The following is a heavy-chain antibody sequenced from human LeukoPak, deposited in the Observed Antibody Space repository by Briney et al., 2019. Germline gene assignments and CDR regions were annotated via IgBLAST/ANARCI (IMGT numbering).Heavy chain of an antibody. J-gene: IGHJ3*02. Sequence: GGSLRLSCAASGFTFSNSWMSWVRQAPGKGLEWVGRIKSKTDGGTTDYAAPVKGRFTISRDDSKNTLYLQMNSLKTEDTAVYYCTTYDFWSVSYAFDIWGQGTMVTVSS. CDR3: TTYDFWSVSYAFDI. D-gene: IGHD3-3*01. V-gene: IGHV3-15*01. CDR2: IKSKTDGGTT. CDR1: GFTFSNSW.